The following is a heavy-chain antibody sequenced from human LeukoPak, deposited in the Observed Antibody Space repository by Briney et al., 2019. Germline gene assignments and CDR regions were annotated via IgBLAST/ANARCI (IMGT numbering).Heavy chain of an antibody. CDR1: GGSISSYY. V-gene: IGHV4-4*07. J-gene: IGHJ6*03. CDR2: IYTSGST. Sequence: SETLSLTCTVSGGSISSYYWSWIRQPAGKGLEWIGRIYTSGSTNYNPSLKSRVTMSVDTSKNQFSLKLSSVTAADTAVYYCARDFLYYYDSSGYYPWYYYYYMDVWGKGTTVTISS. CDR3: ARDFLYYYDSSGYYPWYYYYYMDV. D-gene: IGHD3-22*01.